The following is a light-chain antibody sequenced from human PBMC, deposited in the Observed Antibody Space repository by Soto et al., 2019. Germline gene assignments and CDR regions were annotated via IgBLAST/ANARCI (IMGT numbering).Light chain of an antibody. Sequence: DIQMTQSPSTLSASVGDRVTITCRASQSISSWLAWYQQKPGKAPQLLIYGASSLESGVPSRFSGSGSGTEFTLTISSLQPDDFATYYCQQYNSYLYTFGQGTKLAIK. V-gene: IGKV1-5*01. CDR1: QSISSW. J-gene: IGKJ2*01. CDR2: GAS. CDR3: QQYNSYLYT.